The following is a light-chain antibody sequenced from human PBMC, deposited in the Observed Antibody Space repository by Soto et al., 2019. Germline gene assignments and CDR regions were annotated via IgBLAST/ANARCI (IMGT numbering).Light chain of an antibody. CDR3: SSYAGRNNFVV. V-gene: IGLV2-8*01. Sequence: QSVLAQPPSASGSPGQSVTISCTVSSSDVGAYNYVSWYQQHPGKAPKLLIYEVNKRPSGVPGRFSGSKSDNTASLTVSGLQGDDEADYYCSSYAGRNNFVVFGGGTKVTVL. CDR2: EVN. CDR1: SSDVGAYNY. J-gene: IGLJ2*01.